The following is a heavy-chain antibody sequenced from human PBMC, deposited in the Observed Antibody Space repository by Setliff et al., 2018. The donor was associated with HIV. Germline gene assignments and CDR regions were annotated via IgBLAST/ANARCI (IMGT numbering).Heavy chain of an antibody. Sequence: GGSLRLSCAASGFTFDRFWMHWVRQAPGKGLEWVSRVNTDGNSKTYADSVKDRFTISSDNGKNTLFLQMNSLKVEDTGVYYCHSGYDSEEQSYFDYWGQGTLVTVSS. V-gene: IGHV3-74*01. CDR2: VNTDGNSK. CDR1: GFTFDRFW. D-gene: IGHD5-12*01. J-gene: IGHJ4*02. CDR3: HSGYDSEEQSYFDY.